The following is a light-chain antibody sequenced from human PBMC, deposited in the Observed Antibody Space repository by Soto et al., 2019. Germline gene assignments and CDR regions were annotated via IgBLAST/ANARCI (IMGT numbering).Light chain of an antibody. CDR1: QSVSSS. V-gene: IGKV3-15*01. CDR3: QQYNNWLYT. J-gene: IGKJ5*01. Sequence: EIVLTQSPGTLSLSPGERATLSCRASQSVSSSLACYQQEPGQAPRLLIYGASTRATGIPARFSGSGSGTEFTLTISSLQSEDFAVYYCQQYNNWLYTFGQGTRLEIK. CDR2: GAS.